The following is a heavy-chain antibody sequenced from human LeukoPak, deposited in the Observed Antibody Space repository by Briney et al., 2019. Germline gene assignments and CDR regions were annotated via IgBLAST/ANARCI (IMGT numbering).Heavy chain of an antibody. CDR2: IIPIFGTA. V-gene: IGHV1-69*05. D-gene: IGHD5-12*01. CDR1: GGTFSSYA. CDR3: ARGGGYGDYMDV. Sequence: SVKVSCKASGGTFSSYAIGWVRQAPGQGLEWMGGIIPIFGTANYAQKFQGRVTITTDESTSTAYMELSSLRSEDTAVFYCARGGGYGDYMDVWGKGTTVTVSS. J-gene: IGHJ6*03.